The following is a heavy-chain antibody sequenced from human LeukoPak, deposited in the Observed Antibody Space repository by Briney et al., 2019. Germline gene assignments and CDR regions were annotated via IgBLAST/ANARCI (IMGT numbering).Heavy chain of an antibody. J-gene: IGHJ4*02. CDR3: ARHYYDSSGYPFDY. Sequence: SETLSLTXTVSGGSISSSSYYWGWIRQPPGKGLEWIGSIYYSGSTYYNPSLKSRVTISVDTSKNQFSLKLSSVTAADTAVYYCARHYYDSSGYPFDYWGQGTLVTVSS. CDR1: GGSISSSSYY. V-gene: IGHV4-39*01. D-gene: IGHD3-22*01. CDR2: IYYSGST.